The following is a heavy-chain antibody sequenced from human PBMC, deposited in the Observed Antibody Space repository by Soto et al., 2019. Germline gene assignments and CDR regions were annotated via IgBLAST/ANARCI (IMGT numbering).Heavy chain of an antibody. CDR2: IIPDSGGT. Sequence: ASVKVSCKSSGYTFSGYHIHWVRQAPGQGLEWMGWIIPDSGGTNYAQKFQGRVTMTRDTSINTAYMEMRRLTSDDTAVYYCARETDFAFDYWGQGALVTVSS. CDR3: ARETDFAFDY. V-gene: IGHV1-2*02. J-gene: IGHJ4*02. D-gene: IGHD2-21*02. CDR1: GYTFSGYH.